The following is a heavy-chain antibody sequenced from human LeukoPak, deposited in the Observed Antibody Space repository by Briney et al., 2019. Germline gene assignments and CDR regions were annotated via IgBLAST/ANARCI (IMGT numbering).Heavy chain of an antibody. J-gene: IGHJ4*02. CDR3: ARVQGSSGPGIFEY. Sequence: GGSLRLSCAASGFTFSNYWMIWVRQAPGRGLEWVANIKQDGSEKFYVDSVKGRLTISRDNAKNSLYLLMSSLRVEDTAVYYCARVQGSSGPGIFEYWGQGTLVTVSS. CDR2: IKQDGSEK. V-gene: IGHV3-7*01. CDR1: GFTFSNYW. D-gene: IGHD6-19*01.